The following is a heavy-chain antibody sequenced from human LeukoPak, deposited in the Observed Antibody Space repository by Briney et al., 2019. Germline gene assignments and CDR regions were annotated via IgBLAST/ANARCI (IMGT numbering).Heavy chain of an antibody. CDR3: ARDSRLKWTEYYFDF. CDR2: ISFDGKNK. V-gene: IGHV3-30*04. Sequence: HSGTSLRLSCVASGFTFNYYAIHWVRQAPGKGLEWVAVISFDGKNKFYADSVKGRFTISRDNSKNTLHLQMNSLKPEDTAVYFCARDSRLKWTEYYFDFWGQGTLVTVSS. D-gene: IGHD3/OR15-3a*01. J-gene: IGHJ4*02. CDR1: GFTFNYYA.